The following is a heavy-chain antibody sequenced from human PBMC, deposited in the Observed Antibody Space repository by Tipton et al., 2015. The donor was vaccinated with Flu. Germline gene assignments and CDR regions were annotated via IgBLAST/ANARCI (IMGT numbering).Heavy chain of an antibody. CDR2: IYYSGST. D-gene: IGHD6-13*01. V-gene: IGHV4-39*07. J-gene: IGHJ5*02. Sequence: TLSLTCTVSGGSISSSSYYWGWIRQPPGKGLEWIGSIYYSGSTYYNPSLKSRVTISVDTSKNQFSLKLTSVTAADTAVYYCATLQAPPGPPSWGQGTLVTVSS. CDR1: GGSISSSSYY. CDR3: ATLQAPPGPPS.